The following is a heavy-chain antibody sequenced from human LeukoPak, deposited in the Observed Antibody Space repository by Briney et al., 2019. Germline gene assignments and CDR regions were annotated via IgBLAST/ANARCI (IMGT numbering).Heavy chain of an antibody. CDR1: GGSISSGSYY. J-gene: IGHJ4*02. CDR3: ARGSGIPLN. Sequence: KPSETLSLTCTVSGGSISSGSYYWSWIRQPAGKGLEWIGRIYTSGSTNYNPSLKSRVTISVDTSKNQFSLKLSSVTAADTAVYYCARGSGIPLNWGQGTLVTVSS. D-gene: IGHD3-10*01. CDR2: IYTSGST. V-gene: IGHV4-61*02.